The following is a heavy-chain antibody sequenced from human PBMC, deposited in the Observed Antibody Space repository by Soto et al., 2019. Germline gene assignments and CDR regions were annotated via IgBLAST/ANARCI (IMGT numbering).Heavy chain of an antibody. D-gene: IGHD2-15*01. V-gene: IGHV4-31*03. CDR2: IYYSGST. CDR1: GGSISSGGYY. CDR3: ARGYIDCRGGSCHQILENY. Sequence: QVQLQESGPGLVKPSQTLSLTCTVSGGSISSGGYYWSWIRQHPGKGLEWIGYIYYSGSTYYNPSLKSRVTISVDTSKNQFSLKLSSATPADTVVYYCARGYIDCRGGSCHQILENYCVHGTLVTVSS. J-gene: IGHJ4*01.